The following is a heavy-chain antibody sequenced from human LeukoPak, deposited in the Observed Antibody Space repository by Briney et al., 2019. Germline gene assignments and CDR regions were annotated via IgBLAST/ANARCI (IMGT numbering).Heavy chain of an antibody. CDR2: IFSSIGYI. J-gene: IGHJ4*02. CDR1: GFTFSSYS. V-gene: IGHV3-21*01. D-gene: IGHD1-26*01. Sequence: GGSLRLSCADSGFTFSSYSMRWVRQAPGEGLEWVSPIFSSIGYIYYAESVKGRFTISRDNAKNSLYLQMNSLRAEDTAVYYRARYSGSYFAAGDFDYGGQGTLVTVSS. CDR3: ARYSGSYFAAGDFDY.